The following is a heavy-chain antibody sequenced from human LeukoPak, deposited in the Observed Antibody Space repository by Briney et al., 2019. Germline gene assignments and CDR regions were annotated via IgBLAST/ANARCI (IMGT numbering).Heavy chain of an antibody. Sequence: ASVKVSCEASGYTFTGYYIHWVRQAPGQGLEWMGWINPNSGGTNYAQKFQGRVTMTRDTSISTAYMELSRLESDDTAVYFCARGVVVITPHFDYWGQGTLVTVSS. J-gene: IGHJ4*02. V-gene: IGHV1-2*02. CDR3: ARGVVVITPHFDY. D-gene: IGHD3-22*01. CDR2: INPNSGGT. CDR1: GYTFTGYY.